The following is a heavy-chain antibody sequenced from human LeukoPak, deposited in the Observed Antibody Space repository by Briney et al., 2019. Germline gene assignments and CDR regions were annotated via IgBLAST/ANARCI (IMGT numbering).Heavy chain of an antibody. J-gene: IGHJ6*03. Sequence: PGGSLRLSCAASGFTFSNNWMHWVRQAPGKGLVWVSRINPDGRRADYADSVKGRFTISRDNAKNTLDLQMNSLRTEDTGVYYCGREVEKVPTAGGVYYYYFMDVWGKGTTVTVSS. CDR1: GFTFSNNW. CDR3: GREVEKVPTAGGVYYYYFMDV. CDR2: INPDGRRA. V-gene: IGHV3-74*01. D-gene: IGHD3-16*01.